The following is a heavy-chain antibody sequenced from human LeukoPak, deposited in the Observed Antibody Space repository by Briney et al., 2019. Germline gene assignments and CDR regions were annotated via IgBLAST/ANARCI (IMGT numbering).Heavy chain of an antibody. CDR2: MNPNSGNT. CDR1: GYTFTSYD. J-gene: IGHJ6*02. D-gene: IGHD3-22*01. V-gene: IGHV1-8*01. Sequence: VASVKVSCKASGYTFTSYDIHWVRQATGQGLEWMGWMNPNSGNTGYAQKFQGRVTMTRNTSISTAYMELSSLRSEDTAVYYCARGGTYYYDSSGYSNYYYYGMDVWGQGTTVTVSS. CDR3: ARGGTYYYDSSGYSNYYYYGMDV.